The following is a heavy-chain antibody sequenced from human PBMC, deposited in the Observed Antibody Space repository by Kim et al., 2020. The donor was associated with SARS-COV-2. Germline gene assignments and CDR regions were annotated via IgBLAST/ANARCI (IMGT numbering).Heavy chain of an antibody. CDR1: GYTFTGYY. J-gene: IGHJ3*02. Sequence: ASVKVSCKASGYTFTGYYMHWVRQAPGQGLEWMGLINPNSGGTNYAQRFQGWVTMTRDTSISTAYMELSRLRSDDTAVYYCARERGIVATHTDAFDIWGPGPMVTVSS. CDR2: INPNSGGT. CDR3: ARERGIVATHTDAFDI. D-gene: IGHD5-12*01. V-gene: IGHV1-2*04.